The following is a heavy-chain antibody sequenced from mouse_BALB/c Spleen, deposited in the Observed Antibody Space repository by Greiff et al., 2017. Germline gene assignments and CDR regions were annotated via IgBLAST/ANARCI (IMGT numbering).Heavy chain of an antibody. CDR3: ARKGAKGDYFDY. J-gene: IGHJ2*01. CDR2: ISSGSSTI. CDR1: GFTFSSFG. D-gene: IGHD6-1*01. V-gene: IGHV5-17*02. Sequence: EVQLVESGGGLVQPGGSRKLSCAASGFTFSSFGMHWVRQAPEKGLEWVAYISSGSSTIYYADTVKGRFTISRDNPKNTLFLQMTSLRSEDTAMYYCARKGAKGDYFDYWGQGTTLTVSS.